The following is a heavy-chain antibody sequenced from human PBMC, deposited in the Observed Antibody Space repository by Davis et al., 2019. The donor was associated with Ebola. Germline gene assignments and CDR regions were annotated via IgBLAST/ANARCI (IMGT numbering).Heavy chain of an antibody. CDR2: VYSGGTT. CDR1: GFIISDNY. CDR3: VVGAMPNYFDY. V-gene: IGHV3-53*01. D-gene: IGHD1-26*01. Sequence: GESLKISCAVSGFIISDNYMSWVRQAPGKGLEWVSTVYSGGTTSYTDSVKGRFTISRDNSKNTVFLQMNSLRAGDTAVYYCVVGAMPNYFDYWGQGTLVTVSS. J-gene: IGHJ4*02.